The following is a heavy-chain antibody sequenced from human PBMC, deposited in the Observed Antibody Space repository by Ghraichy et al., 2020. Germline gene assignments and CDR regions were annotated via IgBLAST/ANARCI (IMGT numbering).Heavy chain of an antibody. CDR2: IKQDESVK. CDR1: GFTFSTYW. CDR3: VKEGGYSYED. J-gene: IGHJ4*02. Sequence: GGSLRLSCEASGFTFSTYWMSWVRQAPGKGLEWVASIKQDESVKYYVESLKGRFTISRDNAKNSLHLQMNSLRGEDTAVYYCVKEGGYSYEDWGQGTLVTVSS. D-gene: IGHD5-12*01. V-gene: IGHV3-7*01.